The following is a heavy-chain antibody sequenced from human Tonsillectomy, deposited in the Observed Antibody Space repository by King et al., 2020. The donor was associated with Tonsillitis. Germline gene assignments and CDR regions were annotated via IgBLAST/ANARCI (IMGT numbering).Heavy chain of an antibody. CDR3: ARQGRELPLDY. D-gene: IGHD1-26*01. CDR1: GGSISSSSYY. Sequence: QLQESGPGLVKPSETLSLTCTVSGGSISSSSYYWGWIRQPPGKGLEWIGSSYYSGSTYYNASLKSRVTISVDTSKNQFSLKLSSVTAADTAVYYCARQGRELPLDYWGQGTLVTVSS. J-gene: IGHJ4*02. V-gene: IGHV4-39*01. CDR2: SYYSGST.